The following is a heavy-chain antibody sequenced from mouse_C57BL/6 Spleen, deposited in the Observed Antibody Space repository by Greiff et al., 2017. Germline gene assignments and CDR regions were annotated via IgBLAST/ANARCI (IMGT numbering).Heavy chain of an antibody. CDR3: TTNYGSSFLLYFDV. CDR2: IDPENGDT. J-gene: IGHJ1*03. Sequence: EVQLQQSGAELVRPGASVKLSCTASGFNIKDDYMHWVKQRPEQGLEWIGWIDPENGDTEYASKFQGKGTITADTSSNTAYLQLSSLTSEDTAVYYCTTNYGSSFLLYFDVWGTGATVTVSS. D-gene: IGHD1-1*01. CDR1: GFNIKDDY. V-gene: IGHV14-4*01.